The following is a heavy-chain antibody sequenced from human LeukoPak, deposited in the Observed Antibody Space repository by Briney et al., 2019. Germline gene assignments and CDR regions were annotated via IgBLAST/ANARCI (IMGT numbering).Heavy chain of an antibody. CDR1: GGSFSGYY. J-gene: IGHJ4*02. CDR3: ARLRSLNYYGSGSYRPYYFDY. D-gene: IGHD3-10*01. CDR2: INHSGST. V-gene: IGHV4-34*01. Sequence: SETLSLTCAVYGGSFSGYYWSWIRQPPGKGLEWIGEINHSGSTNYNPSLKSRVTISVDTPKNQFSLKLSSVTAADTAVYYCARLRSLNYYGSGSYRPYYFDYWGQGTLVTVSS.